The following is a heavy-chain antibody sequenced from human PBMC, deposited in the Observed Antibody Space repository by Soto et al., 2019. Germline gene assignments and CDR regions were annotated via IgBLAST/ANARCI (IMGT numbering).Heavy chain of an antibody. CDR3: AKGGEGYCSGTSCLYHMDA. J-gene: IGHJ6*03. CDR2: ISDSGST. D-gene: IGHD2-15*01. V-gene: IGHV3-23*01. CDR1: GFTFSSYA. Sequence: EVQLLESGGGLVQPGGSRRLSCAASGFTFSSYAMSWVRQAPGKGLEWVSTISDSGSTYYADSVKGRFTISRDISKNTLYVQMSSLRTEDTAVHYCAKGGEGYCSGTSCLYHMDAWGKGTTVTVSS.